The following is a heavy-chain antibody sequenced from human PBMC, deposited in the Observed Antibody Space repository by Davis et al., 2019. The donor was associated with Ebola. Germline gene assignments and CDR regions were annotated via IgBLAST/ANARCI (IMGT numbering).Heavy chain of an antibody. D-gene: IGHD2-15*01. V-gene: IGHV3-30*03. J-gene: IGHJ4*02. CDR3: ARYGGSGPIF. Sequence: GGSLRLSCAASGFTLRTFGMHWVRQSPGKGLEWVGVISYLGTTQYYADSVKGRFTISRDTSKNSLYLQMNSLRAEDTAVYYCARYGGSGPIFWGQGTLVTVSS. CDR1: GFTLRTFG. CDR2: ISYLGTTQ.